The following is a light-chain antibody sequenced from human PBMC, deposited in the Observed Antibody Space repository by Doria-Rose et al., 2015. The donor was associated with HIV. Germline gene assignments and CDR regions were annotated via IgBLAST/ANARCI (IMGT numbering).Light chain of an antibody. V-gene: IGKV3-20*01. CDR3: QQYGTSRGT. J-gene: IGKJ5*01. Sequence: TQSPGTLSLSPGERATLSCRASQRVKSSYLAWCQQKPGQAPRLLIYDASTRATGIPDRFSGSGSGTDFTHTISRLEPEDVAVYYCQQYGTSRGTFGQGTRLEIK. CDR1: QRVKSSY. CDR2: DAS.